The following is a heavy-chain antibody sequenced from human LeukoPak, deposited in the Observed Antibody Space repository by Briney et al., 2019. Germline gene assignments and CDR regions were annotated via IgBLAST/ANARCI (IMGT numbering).Heavy chain of an antibody. Sequence: SETLSLTCTVSGGSISSYYWSWIRQPAGKGLEWIGRIYTSGSTNYNPSLKSRVTMSVDTSKNQFSLKLGSVTAADTAVYYCARDYYGSGSYSQGFDYWGQGTLVTVSS. CDR3: ARDYYGSGSYSQGFDY. D-gene: IGHD3-10*01. V-gene: IGHV4-4*07. CDR2: IYTSGST. J-gene: IGHJ4*02. CDR1: GGSISSYY.